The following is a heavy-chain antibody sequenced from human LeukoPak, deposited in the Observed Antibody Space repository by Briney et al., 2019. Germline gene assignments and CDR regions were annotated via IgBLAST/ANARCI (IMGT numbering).Heavy chain of an antibody. CDR1: GYTFTSYG. J-gene: IGHJ4*02. V-gene: IGHV1-18*04. D-gene: IGHD2-2*01. CDR2: ISAYNGNT. Sequence: ASVTVSCKASGYTFTSYGISWVRQAPGQGLEWMGWISAYNGNTNYAQKLQGRVTMTTDTSTSTAYMELRSLRSDDTAVYYCARDVGCSSTSCYARFDYWGQGTLVTVSS. CDR3: ARDVGCSSTSCYARFDY.